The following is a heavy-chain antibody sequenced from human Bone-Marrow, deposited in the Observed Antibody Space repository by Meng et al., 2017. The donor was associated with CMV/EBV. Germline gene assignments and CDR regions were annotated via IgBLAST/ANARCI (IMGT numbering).Heavy chain of an antibody. J-gene: IGHJ4*02. CDR2: IKQDGSEK. CDR3: ASRSY. CDR1: GFTFDDYG. V-gene: IGHV3-7*01. Sequence: GESLKISCAASGFTFDDYGMSWVRQAPGKGLEWVANIKQDGSEKYYVDSVKGRFTISRDNAKNSLYLQMNSLRAEDTAVYYCASRSYWGQGTLVTVSS.